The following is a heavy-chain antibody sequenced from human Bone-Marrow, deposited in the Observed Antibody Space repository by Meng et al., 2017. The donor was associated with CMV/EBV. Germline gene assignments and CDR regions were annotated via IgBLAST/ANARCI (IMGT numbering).Heavy chain of an antibody. CDR3: TATSDWSGYYVRGESVEGFDD. CDR1: GFTFSGPA. D-gene: IGHD3-3*01. V-gene: IGHV3-73*01. CDR2: IRSKANSYAT. Sequence: GESLKISCAASGFTFSGPAMHWVRQASGKGLEWVGRIRSKANSYATAYAASVKGRFTISRDDSKNTAYLQMNSLKTEDTAVYYCTATSDWSGYYVRGESVEGFDDWGQGTLVTVSS. J-gene: IGHJ4*02.